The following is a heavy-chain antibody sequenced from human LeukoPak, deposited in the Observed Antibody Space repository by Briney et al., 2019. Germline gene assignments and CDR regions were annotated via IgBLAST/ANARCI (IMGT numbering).Heavy chain of an antibody. Sequence: GGSLRLSCAASGFTFSSYGMSWVRQAPGKGLEWVAVISYDGSNKYYADSVKGRFTISRDNSKNTLYLQMNSLRAEDTAVYYCASLPDSQKQLVLAYWGQGTLVTVSS. V-gene: IGHV3-30*03. J-gene: IGHJ4*02. D-gene: IGHD6-13*01. CDR3: ASLPDSQKQLVLAY. CDR2: ISYDGSNK. CDR1: GFTFSSYG.